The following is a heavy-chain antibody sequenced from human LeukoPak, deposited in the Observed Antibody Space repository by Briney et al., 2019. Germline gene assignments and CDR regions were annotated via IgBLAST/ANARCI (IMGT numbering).Heavy chain of an antibody. V-gene: IGHV4-39*01. D-gene: IGHD2-15*01. CDR2: IYYSGST. J-gene: IGHJ4*02. Sequence: SETLSLTCTVSGGSISSSSYYWGWLRQPPGKGLEWIGSIYYSGSTYYNPSLKSRVTISVDTSKNQFSLKLSSVTAADTAVYYCARRRISSPLISYFDYWGQGTLVTVSS. CDR1: GGSISSSSYY. CDR3: ARRRISSPLISYFDY.